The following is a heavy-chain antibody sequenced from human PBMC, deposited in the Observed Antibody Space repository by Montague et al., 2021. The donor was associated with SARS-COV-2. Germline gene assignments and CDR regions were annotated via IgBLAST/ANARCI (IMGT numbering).Heavy chain of an antibody. CDR3: ARVVRGGSGHSCYFDP. CDR1: GASISSDNW. J-gene: IGHJ5*01. CDR2: ICQAVGT. D-gene: IGHD2-2*01. V-gene: IGHV4-4*02. Sequence: SETLSLTCAVSGASISSDNWWNWVRQSPGKGLEWIGEICQAVGTNYNPSPKSRVTIAVDNFSNQVSLKMTSVTAAATAIYYCARVVRGGSGHSCYFDPWGQGTLVTVSS.